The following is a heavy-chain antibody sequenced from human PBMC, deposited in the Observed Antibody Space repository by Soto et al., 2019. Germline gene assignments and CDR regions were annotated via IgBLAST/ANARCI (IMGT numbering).Heavy chain of an antibody. CDR3: AKDKLYSNYEYYFDN. CDR2: ISWNSGII. Sequence: GGSLRLSCAASGFTFENYAMHWVRQAPGKGLEWVSGISWNSGIIGYADSVKGRFTISRDNAKNSLYLQMNSLRAEDTAFYYCAKDKLYSNYEYYFDNWGRGTQVTVSS. J-gene: IGHJ4*02. D-gene: IGHD4-4*01. CDR1: GFTFENYA. V-gene: IGHV3-9*01.